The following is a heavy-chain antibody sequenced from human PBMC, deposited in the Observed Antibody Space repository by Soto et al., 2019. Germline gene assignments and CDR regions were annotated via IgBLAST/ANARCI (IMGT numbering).Heavy chain of an antibody. J-gene: IGHJ1*01. CDR1: GFTFTSYA. Sequence: QVQLVESGGGVVQPGRSLRLSCVVSGFTFTSYAMYWVRQAPGKGLEWVAAISYDGSETYNADSVKGRFTISRDTSNNTLYLQINSLRTEDTGVYYCARGLYSSTEYFQHWGQGTLVTVSS. D-gene: IGHD6-19*01. CDR2: ISYDGSET. CDR3: ARGLYSSTEYFQH. V-gene: IGHV3-30-3*01.